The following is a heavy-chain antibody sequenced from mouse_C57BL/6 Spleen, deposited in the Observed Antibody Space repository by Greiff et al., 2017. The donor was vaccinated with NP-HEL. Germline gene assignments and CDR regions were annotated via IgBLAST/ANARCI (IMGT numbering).Heavy chain of an antibody. CDR1: GYTFTSYG. CDR3: ARPYGSSLYWYFDV. CDR2: IYPRSGNT. D-gene: IGHD1-1*01. V-gene: IGHV1-81*01. J-gene: IGHJ1*03. Sequence: QVQLQQSGAELARPGASVKLSCKASGYTFTSYGISWVKQRTGQGLEWIGEIYPRSGNTYYNEKFKGKATLTADKSSSTAYMELRSLTSEDSAVYVCARPYGSSLYWYFDVWGTGTTVTVSS.